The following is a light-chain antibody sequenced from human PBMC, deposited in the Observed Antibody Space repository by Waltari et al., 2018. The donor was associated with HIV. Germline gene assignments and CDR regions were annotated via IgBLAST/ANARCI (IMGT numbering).Light chain of an antibody. CDR1: DSNIGNNI. V-gene: IGLV1-44*01. J-gene: IGLJ2*01. CDR2: SNN. Sequence: QSVLTQPPSVSETPGQRVTISCSGNDSNIGNNIVSWYQQFPETAPKLLIYSNNQRPSGVPARFSGSKSGASASLAISGLRSEDEADYFCAAWDDSLNGVLFGGGTKLTV. CDR3: AAWDDSLNGVL.